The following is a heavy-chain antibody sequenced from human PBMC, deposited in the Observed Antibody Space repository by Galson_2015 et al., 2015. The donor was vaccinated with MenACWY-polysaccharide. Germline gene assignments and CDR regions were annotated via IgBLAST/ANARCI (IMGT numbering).Heavy chain of an antibody. CDR1: GFTFSRYW. J-gene: IGHJ4*02. Sequence: SLRLSCAASGFTFSRYWMHWVRHAPGKGLVWVSVINSDGSRTTDADSVKGRFTTSRDNAKNTLYLQMNSLRAEDTAVYYCWVYCSSTSCYTGIPSGGQGTLVPVSS. CDR3: WVYCSSTSCYTGIPS. D-gene: IGHD2-2*02. V-gene: IGHV3-74*01. CDR2: INSDGSRT.